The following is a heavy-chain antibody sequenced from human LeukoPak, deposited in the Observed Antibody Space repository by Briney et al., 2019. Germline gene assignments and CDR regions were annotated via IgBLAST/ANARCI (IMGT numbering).Heavy chain of an antibody. Sequence: SETLSLTCTVSGGSISSSSYYWGWIRQPPGKGLEWIGSIYYSGSTYYNPSLKSRVTISVGTSKNQFSLKLSSVTAADTAVYYCARDSSMIVVVAYLKSRAFDIWGQGTMVTVSS. CDR2: IYYSGST. J-gene: IGHJ3*02. CDR3: ARDSSMIVVVAYLKSRAFDI. CDR1: GGSISSSSYY. V-gene: IGHV4-39*07. D-gene: IGHD3-22*01.